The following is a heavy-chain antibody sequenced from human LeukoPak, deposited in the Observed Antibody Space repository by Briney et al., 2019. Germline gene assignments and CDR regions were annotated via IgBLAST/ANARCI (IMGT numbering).Heavy chain of an antibody. J-gene: IGHJ4*02. Sequence: ASVKVSCKASGYTFTSYGISWVRQAPGQGLEWMGWISAYNGNTNYAQKLQGRVTMTTDTSTSTAYMELSRLRSDDTAVYYCATEDTAMVRVYYWGQGTLVTVSS. CDR2: ISAYNGNT. V-gene: IGHV1-18*01. CDR3: ATEDTAMVRVYY. D-gene: IGHD5-18*01. CDR1: GYTFTSYG.